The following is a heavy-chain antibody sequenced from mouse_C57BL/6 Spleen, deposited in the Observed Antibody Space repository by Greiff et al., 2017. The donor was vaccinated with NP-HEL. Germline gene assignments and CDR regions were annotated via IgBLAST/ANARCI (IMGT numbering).Heavy chain of an antibody. CDR2: IRSKSNNYAT. D-gene: IGHD1-1*01. J-gene: IGHJ2*01. Sequence: EVKLVESGGGLVQPKGSLKLSCAASGFSFNTYAMNWVRQAPGKGLEWVARIRSKSNNYATYYADSVKDRFTISRDDSESMLYLQMNNLKTEDTAMYYCVTQNGSRVGYFDYWGQGTTLTVSS. CDR3: VTQNGSRVGYFDY. CDR1: GFSFNTYA. V-gene: IGHV10-1*01.